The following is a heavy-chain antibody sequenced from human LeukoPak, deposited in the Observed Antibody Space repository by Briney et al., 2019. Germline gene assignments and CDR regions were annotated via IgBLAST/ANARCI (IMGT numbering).Heavy chain of an antibody. CDR3: ARGGTIQLWSTYFDY. V-gene: IGHV3-20*04. CDR1: GFTFDDYG. J-gene: IGHJ4*02. Sequence: PGGSLRLSCAASGFTFDDYGMSWVRQAPGKGLEWVSGINWNGGSTGYADSVKGRFTISRDNAKNSLYLQMNSLRAEDTAVYYCARGGTIQLWSTYFDYWGQGTLVTVSS. CDR2: INWNGGST. D-gene: IGHD5-18*01.